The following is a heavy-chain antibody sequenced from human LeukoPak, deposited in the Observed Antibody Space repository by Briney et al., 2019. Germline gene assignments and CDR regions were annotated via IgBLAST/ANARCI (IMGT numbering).Heavy chain of an antibody. CDR1: GFTFSSYA. D-gene: IGHD2-2*01. V-gene: IGHV3-49*04. CDR3: TRNSPTGYCSGTSCWFDH. J-gene: IGHJ5*02. Sequence: TGGSLRLSCAASGFTFSSYAMSWVRQAPGKGLEWVGFIRSKAYGATTEYAASVKGRFTISRDDSKNIAYLQMNSLKTEDTAVYYCTRNSPTGYCSGTSCWFDHWGQGTLVTVSS. CDR2: IRSKAYGATT.